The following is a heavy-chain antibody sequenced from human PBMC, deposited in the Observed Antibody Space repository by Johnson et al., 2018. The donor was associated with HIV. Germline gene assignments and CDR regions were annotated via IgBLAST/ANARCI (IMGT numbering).Heavy chain of an antibody. V-gene: IGHV3-30-3*01. CDR1: GFIFDDYA. Sequence: QVQLVESGGGVERPGGSLRLSCVGSGFIFDDYAMSWVRQVPGKGLEWVAVISYDGSNKYYADSVKGRFTISRDNSKNTLYLQMNSLVAEDTAVYYFARGNVGGFDLWGQGTTVTVSS. J-gene: IGHJ3*01. CDR3: ARGNVGGFDL. D-gene: IGHD1-26*01. CDR2: ISYDGSNK.